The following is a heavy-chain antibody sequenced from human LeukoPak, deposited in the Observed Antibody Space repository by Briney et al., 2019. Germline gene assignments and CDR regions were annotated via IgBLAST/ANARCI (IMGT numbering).Heavy chain of an antibody. J-gene: IGHJ6*03. CDR2: INPNTGGT. V-gene: IGHV1-2*02. D-gene: IGHD4-11*01. CDR3: ARDRAPRVTSTMDV. Sequence: GASVKVSCTASGYTFTGYYIHWVRQAPGQGLEWMGWINPNTGGTKYAQEFQGRVAMTRDTSISTAYMELSRLRSDDTAVYYCARDRAPRVTSTMDVWGKGTTVTVSS. CDR1: GYTFTGYY.